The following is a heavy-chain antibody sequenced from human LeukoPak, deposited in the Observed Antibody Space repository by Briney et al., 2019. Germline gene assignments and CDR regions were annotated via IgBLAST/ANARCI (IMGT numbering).Heavy chain of an antibody. Sequence: ASVKVSCKASGYTFTSYYMHWVRQATGQGLEWMGWISAYNGYTDYAQKLQFRVTMTTDTSTSTAYMELRSLRSDDTAVYYCARDKAVTTEVTQHFQHWGQGTLVTVSS. CDR2: ISAYNGYT. J-gene: IGHJ1*01. CDR1: GYTFTSYY. D-gene: IGHD4-23*01. CDR3: ARDKAVTTEVTQHFQH. V-gene: IGHV1-18*04.